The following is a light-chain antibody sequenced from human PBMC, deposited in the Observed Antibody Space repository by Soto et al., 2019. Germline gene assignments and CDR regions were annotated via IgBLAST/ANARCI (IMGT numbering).Light chain of an antibody. V-gene: IGKV3-11*01. J-gene: IGKJ1*01. CDR3: QQYNNWPPKT. CDR2: DAS. CDR1: QSVSSY. Sequence: EIVLTQSPATLSLSPGERATLSCRASQSVSSYLAWYQQKPGQAPRLLIYDASNRATGIPARFSGSGSGTDFTLTISSLQSEDFAVYYCQQYNNWPPKTFGQGTKVDTK.